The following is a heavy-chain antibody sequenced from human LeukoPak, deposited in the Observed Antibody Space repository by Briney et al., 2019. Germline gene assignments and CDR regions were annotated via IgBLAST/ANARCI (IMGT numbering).Heavy chain of an antibody. Sequence: SETLSLTCTVSGDSISSTSYYWGWLRQPPGKGLEWIGSIYYRGTTYYNPSVKSRVAISVNTPKNQFSLKLGSVTAADTAVYYCARQGTVITPFDYWGQGTLVAVSS. CDR2: IYYRGTT. CDR3: ARQGTVITPFDY. D-gene: IGHD4-17*01. V-gene: IGHV4-39*01. J-gene: IGHJ4*02. CDR1: GDSISSTSYY.